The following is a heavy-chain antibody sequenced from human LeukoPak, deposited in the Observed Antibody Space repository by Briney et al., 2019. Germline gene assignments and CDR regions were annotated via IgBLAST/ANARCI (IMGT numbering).Heavy chain of an antibody. V-gene: IGHV1-69*13. D-gene: IGHD2-15*01. CDR3: ARDRDKDFDY. Sequence: ASVKVSCKASGGTFSSYAISWVRQAPGQGREWMGGIIPIFGTANYAQKFQGRVTITADEPTSTAYMELSSLRSEDTAVYYCARDRDKDFDYWGQGTLVTVSS. J-gene: IGHJ4*02. CDR1: GGTFSSYA. CDR2: IIPIFGTA.